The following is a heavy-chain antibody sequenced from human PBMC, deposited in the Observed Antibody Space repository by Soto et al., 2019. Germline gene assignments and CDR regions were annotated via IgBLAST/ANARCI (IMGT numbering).Heavy chain of an antibody. J-gene: IGHJ3*02. CDR2: IYYSGST. CDR3: ARWLQLKDAFDI. D-gene: IGHD1-1*01. CDR1: GGSISSSSYY. Sequence: SETLSLTCTVSGGSISSSSYYWGWIRQPPGKGLEWIGSIYYSGSTYYNPSLKSRVTISVDTSKNQFSLKLSSVTAADTAVYYCARWLQLKDAFDIWGQGTMVTVSS. V-gene: IGHV4-39*01.